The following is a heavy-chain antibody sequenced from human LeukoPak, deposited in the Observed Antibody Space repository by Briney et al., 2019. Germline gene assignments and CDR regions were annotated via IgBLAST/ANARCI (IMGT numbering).Heavy chain of an antibody. CDR2: ISSSSSYI. Sequence: GGSLRLTCAASGFTFSSYSMNWVRQAPGKGLEWVSSISSSSSYIYYADSVKGRFTISRDNAKNSLYLQMNSLRAEDTAVYYCASGGDYGDYRAAYWGQGTLVTVSS. J-gene: IGHJ4*02. CDR3: ASGGDYGDYRAAY. D-gene: IGHD4-17*01. CDR1: GFTFSSYS. V-gene: IGHV3-21*01.